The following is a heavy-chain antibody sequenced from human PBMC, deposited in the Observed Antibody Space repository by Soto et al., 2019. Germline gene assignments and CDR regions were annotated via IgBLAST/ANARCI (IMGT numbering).Heavy chain of an antibody. V-gene: IGHV1-18*01. D-gene: IGHD3-3*01. CDR3: GRRVPTYYDFWSGYYGPYYFDY. Sequence: QVQLVQSGAEVKKPGATVKVSCKASGYTFTSYGISWVRQAPGQGLEWMGWISAYNGNTKYAQKLQGRVTMTTDTSTSTAYMELRSLRSDDTAVYYCGRRVPTYYDFWSGYYGPYYFDYRGQGNLVTVSS. CDR2: ISAYNGNT. J-gene: IGHJ4*02. CDR1: GYTFTSYG.